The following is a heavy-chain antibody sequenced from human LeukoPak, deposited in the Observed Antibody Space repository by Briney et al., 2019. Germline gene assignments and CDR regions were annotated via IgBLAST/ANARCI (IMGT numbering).Heavy chain of an antibody. CDR2: IYYSGST. Sequence: PSETLSLTCTVSGGSISSSSYYWGWIRQPPGKGLEWIGSIYYSGSTYYNPSLKSRVTISVDTSKNQFSLKLSSVTAADTAVYYCASSGQFGIAAAGTGWFDPWGQGTLVTVSS. D-gene: IGHD6-13*01. J-gene: IGHJ5*02. CDR3: ASSGQFGIAAAGTGWFDP. V-gene: IGHV4-39*07. CDR1: GGSISSSSYY.